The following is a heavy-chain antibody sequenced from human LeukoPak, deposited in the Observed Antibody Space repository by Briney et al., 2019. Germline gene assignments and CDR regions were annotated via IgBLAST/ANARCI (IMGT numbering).Heavy chain of an antibody. CDR1: GYTFTSYY. V-gene: IGHV1-46*01. CDR3: ARISGSYHYFDY. Sequence: GASVKVSCKASGYTFTSYYMHWVRQAPGQGLEWMGIINPSGGSTSYAQKFQGRVTMTRDTSTSTVYMELSSVRSEDTAVYYCARISGSYHYFDYWGQGTLVTVSS. J-gene: IGHJ4*02. D-gene: IGHD1-26*01. CDR2: INPSGGST.